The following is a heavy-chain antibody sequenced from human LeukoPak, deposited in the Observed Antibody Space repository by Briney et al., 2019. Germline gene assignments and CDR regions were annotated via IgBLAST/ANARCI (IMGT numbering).Heavy chain of an antibody. CDR2: ISSSGSTI. D-gene: IGHD5-18*01. Sequence: GGSLRLSCAASGFTFSDYYMSWIRQAPGKGLEWVSYISSSGSTIYYADSVKGRFTISRDNAKNSLYLQMNSLRAEDTAVYYCARGIQLWLRAFGYMDVWGKGTTVTISS. J-gene: IGHJ6*03. V-gene: IGHV3-11*01. CDR1: GFTFSDYY. CDR3: ARGIQLWLRAFGYMDV.